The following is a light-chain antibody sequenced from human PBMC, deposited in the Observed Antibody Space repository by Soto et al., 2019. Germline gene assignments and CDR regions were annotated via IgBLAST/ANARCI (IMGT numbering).Light chain of an antibody. CDR3: QQYNNWPPIT. V-gene: IGKV3-20*01. CDR2: GAS. Sequence: EIVLTQSPGTLSLSPGERATLSCRASRSVSNNYLAWYQQKPGQAPRLLIYGASNRATGIPDRFSGSGSGTDFTLTISSLQSEDFAIYYCQQYNNWPPITFGQGTRLDI. CDR1: RSVSNNY. J-gene: IGKJ5*01.